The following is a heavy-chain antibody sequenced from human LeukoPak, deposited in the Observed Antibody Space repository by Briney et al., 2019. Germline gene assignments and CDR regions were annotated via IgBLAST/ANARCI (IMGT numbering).Heavy chain of an antibody. V-gene: IGHV3-53*01. CDR1: GFTVITND. D-gene: IGHD1-14*01. Sequence: GGSLRLSCAASGFTVITNDMTWVRQAPGKGLEWVSVLYSDGNTKYADSVQGRFTTSRDNSKNTLYLEMNSLSPDDTAVYYCTRGVEPLAANTLAYWGQGTLVTVSS. CDR3: TRGVEPLAANTLAY. CDR2: LYSDGNT. J-gene: IGHJ4*02.